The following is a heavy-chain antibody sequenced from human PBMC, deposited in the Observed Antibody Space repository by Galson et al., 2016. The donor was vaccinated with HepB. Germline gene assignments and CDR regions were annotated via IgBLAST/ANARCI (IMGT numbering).Heavy chain of an antibody. CDR3: ARDPTVIYGDYANIGGSDF. CDR1: GYSFTSYA. V-gene: IGHV1-18*01. Sequence: SVKVSCKASGYSFTSYAFSWMRQAPGQGLEWMGWISAYNGNTKYAQKFQDRVTITTDTWTNTSSMELRSLRSDDTAVYYCARDPTVIYGDYANIGGSDFWGQGTLVTVSS. J-gene: IGHJ4*02. CDR2: ISAYNGNT. D-gene: IGHD4-17*01.